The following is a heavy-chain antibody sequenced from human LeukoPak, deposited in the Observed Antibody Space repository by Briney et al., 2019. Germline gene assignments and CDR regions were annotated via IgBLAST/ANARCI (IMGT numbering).Heavy chain of an antibody. CDR3: ARDLVSLVGYTYGYIDY. CDR2: ISSSSSSI. J-gene: IGHJ4*02. CDR1: GFTFFSYS. D-gene: IGHD5-18*01. Sequence: PGRSLRLSCAASGFTFFSYSMNWARQAPGKGLEWVSSISSSSSSISYAYSVKGRFTISRENAKNSLYLQMNSLRAEDTAVYFCARDLVSLVGYTYGYIDYWGQGTLVTVYS. V-gene: IGHV3-21*01.